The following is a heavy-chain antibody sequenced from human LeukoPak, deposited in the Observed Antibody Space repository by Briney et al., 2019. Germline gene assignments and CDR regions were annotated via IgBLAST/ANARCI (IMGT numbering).Heavy chain of an antibody. J-gene: IGHJ4*02. CDR3: TADTPYTGSGELEY. V-gene: IGHV3-15*01. D-gene: IGHD1-26*01. Sequence: GGSLRLSCAASGFTFINAWMTWVRQAPGKGLEWVGRIKSGGTADYAAPVRGRSTISRDDSKNTQSLQMNSLKTEDTAMYYCTADTPYTGSGELEYWGQGTLVTVSS. CDR2: IKSGGTA. CDR1: GFTFINAW.